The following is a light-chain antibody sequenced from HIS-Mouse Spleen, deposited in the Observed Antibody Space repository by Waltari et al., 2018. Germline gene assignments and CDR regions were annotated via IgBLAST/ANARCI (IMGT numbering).Light chain of an antibody. CDR1: SSNLGSNT. Sequence: QSVLTQPPSASGTPGQRVTIPCSGRSSNLGSNTVNWYPQLPGTAPKLLTYSNNQRPSGVPDRFPGSKSGTSASLAISGLQSEDEADYYCAAWDDSLNGVVFGGGTKLTVL. V-gene: IGLV1-44*01. CDR2: SNN. CDR3: AAWDDSLNGVV. J-gene: IGLJ2*01.